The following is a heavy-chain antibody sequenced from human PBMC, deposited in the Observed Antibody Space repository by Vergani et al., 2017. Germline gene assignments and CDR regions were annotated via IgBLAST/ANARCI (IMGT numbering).Heavy chain of an antibody. D-gene: IGHD5-18*01. V-gene: IGHV1-69-2*01. Sequence: VQLVQSGAEVKKPGATVKISCKVSGYTFTDYYMHWVQQAPGKGLEWMGLVDPEDGETIYAEKFQGRVTITADTSTDTAYMELSSLRSEDTAVYYCATPAGNGYSYGLKYFQHWGQGTLVTVSS. CDR3: ATPAGNGYSYGLKYFQH. J-gene: IGHJ1*01. CDR2: VDPEDGET. CDR1: GYTFTDYY.